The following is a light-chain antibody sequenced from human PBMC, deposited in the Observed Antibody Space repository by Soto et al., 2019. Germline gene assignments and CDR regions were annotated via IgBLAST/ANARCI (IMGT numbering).Light chain of an antibody. V-gene: IGLV2-23*01. CDR1: SSDVGSYNL. CDR2: EGS. J-gene: IGLJ3*02. Sequence: QSALTQPASVSGSPGQSITISCTGTSSDVGSYNLVSWYQQHPGKAPKLMIYEGSKRPSGVSNRFSGSKSGNTASLTISGLQAEDEAEYYCCSDAGSSTLVFGGGTKLTVL. CDR3: CSDAGSSTLV.